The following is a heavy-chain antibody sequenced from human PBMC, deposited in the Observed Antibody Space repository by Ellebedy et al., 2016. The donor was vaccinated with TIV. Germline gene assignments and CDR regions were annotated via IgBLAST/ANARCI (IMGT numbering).Heavy chain of an antibody. CDR1: GYTFTGYY. CDR3: ASDLMDSGYDLIVDY. D-gene: IGHD5-12*01. J-gene: IGHJ4*02. Sequence: ASVKVSXXASGYTFTGYYMHWVRQAPGQGLEWMGWINPNSGGTNYAQKFQGRVTMTRDTSISTAYMELSRLRSDDTAVYYCASDLMDSGYDLIVDYWGQGTLVTVSS. CDR2: INPNSGGT. V-gene: IGHV1-2*02.